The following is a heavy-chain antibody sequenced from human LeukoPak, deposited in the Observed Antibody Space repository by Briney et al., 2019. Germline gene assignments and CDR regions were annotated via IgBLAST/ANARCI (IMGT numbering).Heavy chain of an antibody. CDR3: ARRGVRGVIIY. CDR1: GGSISSSIYF. D-gene: IGHD3-10*01. J-gene: IGHJ4*02. V-gene: IGHV4-39*01. Sequence: SQTLSLTCTVSGGSISSSIYFWGWIRQPPGKGLEWIGSIHYSGSTYHDPSLKSRVTVSLDTSKNQFSLKLSSVTATDTAVYYCARRGVRGVIIYWGQGTLVTVSS. CDR2: IHYSGST.